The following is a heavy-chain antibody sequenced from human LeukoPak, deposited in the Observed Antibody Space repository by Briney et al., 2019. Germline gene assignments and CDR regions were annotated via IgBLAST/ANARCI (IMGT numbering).Heavy chain of an antibody. V-gene: IGHV4-59*01. J-gene: IGHJ4*02. CDR3: ARDPGLVGAKGPKFAYDV. Sequence: SETLSLTCNVSGGSISSNYWSWIRRPPGKGLEWIGYIHYSGGTNYNQSFKSRVAISIDTSKNQFSLKMSSVTAADTTVYHCARDPGLVGAKGPKFAYDVWGQGTLVSVSS. CDR2: IHYSGGT. CDR1: GGSISSNY. D-gene: IGHD1-26*01.